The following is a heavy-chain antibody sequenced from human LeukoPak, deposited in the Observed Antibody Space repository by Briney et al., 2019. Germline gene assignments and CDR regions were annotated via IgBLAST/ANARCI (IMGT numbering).Heavy chain of an antibody. CDR2: IHNSGIT. CDR3: ARDRYYYDSSGARWFDP. Sequence: SETLSLTCTVSGVSISSYYWSWIRQPPGKGLEWIGYIHNSGITNYNPSLKSRVTISVDTSKNQFSLKLSSVTAADTAVYYCARDRYYYDSSGARWFDPWGQGALVTVSS. CDR1: GVSISSYY. V-gene: IGHV4-59*01. D-gene: IGHD3-22*01. J-gene: IGHJ5*02.